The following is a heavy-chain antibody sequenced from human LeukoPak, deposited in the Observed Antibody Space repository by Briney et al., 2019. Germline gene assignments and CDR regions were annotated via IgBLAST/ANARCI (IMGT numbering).Heavy chain of an antibody. V-gene: IGHV4-4*02. CDR1: GDSISNGDW. D-gene: IGHD6-13*01. CDR2: ISHVGST. CDR3: TRSSGWWSLDY. J-gene: IGHJ4*02. Sequence: SETLSLTCTVSGDSISNGDWWNWVRLPPGKGLDWIGEISHVGSTKYSPSLKDRVTISKDNFKNQFSLKLNSVTAADTATYYCTRSSGWWSLDYWGQGALVTVSS.